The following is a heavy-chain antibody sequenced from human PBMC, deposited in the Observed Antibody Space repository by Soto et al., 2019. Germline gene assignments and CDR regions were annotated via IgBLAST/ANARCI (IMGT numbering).Heavy chain of an antibody. J-gene: IGHJ5*02. CDR1: GYTFTDYY. D-gene: IGHD2-2*01. CDR3: AVGVGYCSSTSCRGWFDP. CDR2: INPNSGGT. Sequence: ASMKVSCKASGYTFTDYYVHWVRQAPGQGLEWMGWINPNSGGTKSAQKFQGRVTMTRDTSISTAYLQWSSLKASDTAMYYCAVGVGYCSSTSCRGWFDPWGQGTLVTVSS. V-gene: IGHV1-2*02.